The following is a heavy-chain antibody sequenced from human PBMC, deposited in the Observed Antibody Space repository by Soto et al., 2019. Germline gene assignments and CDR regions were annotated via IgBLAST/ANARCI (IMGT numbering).Heavy chain of an antibody. Sequence: QVQLQESGPGLVKPSQTLSLTCTVSGGSISSGGYYWSWIRQPPGKGLEWIGYFYYSGSTYFNPSLKSRLTISVDTSKNQFSLQLSSVTAADTAVYYCARAGHSSSSEGANWFDPWGQGTLVTVSS. V-gene: IGHV4-31*03. J-gene: IGHJ5*02. D-gene: IGHD6-6*01. CDR3: ARAGHSSSSEGANWFDP. CDR2: FYYSGST. CDR1: GGSISSGGYY.